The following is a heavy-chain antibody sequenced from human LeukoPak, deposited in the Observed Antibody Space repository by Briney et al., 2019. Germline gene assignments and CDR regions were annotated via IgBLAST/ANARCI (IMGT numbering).Heavy chain of an antibody. Sequence: SETLSLTCAVYGGSFSGYYWSWIRQPPGKGLEWVGEINHSGSTNYNPSLKSRVTISVDTSKNQFSLKLSSVTAADTAVYYCAIGVAIDYWGQGTLVTVSS. V-gene: IGHV4-34*01. CDR3: AIGVAIDY. J-gene: IGHJ4*02. CDR1: GGSFSGYY. CDR2: INHSGST. D-gene: IGHD3-3*01.